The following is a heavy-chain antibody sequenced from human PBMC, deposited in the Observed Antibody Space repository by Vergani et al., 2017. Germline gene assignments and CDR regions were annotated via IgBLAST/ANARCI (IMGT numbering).Heavy chain of an antibody. V-gene: IGHV3-13*01. CDR1: GFIFSDHY. J-gene: IGHJ4*02. CDR2: IGTAGDT. CDR3: ARRDSSSPALDY. Sequence: EVQLVQSGGALVQPGGSLRLSCAASGFIFSDHYMDWVRQAPGKGLEWVSAIGTAGDTYYPGSVKGRFTISRENAKNSLYLQMNGLRAGDTAVYYCARRDSSSPALDYWGQGTLVTVSS. D-gene: IGHD6-6*01.